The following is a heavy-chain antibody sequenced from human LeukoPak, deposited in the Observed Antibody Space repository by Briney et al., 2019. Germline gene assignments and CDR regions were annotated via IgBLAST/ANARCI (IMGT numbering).Heavy chain of an antibody. J-gene: IGHJ3*02. CDR3: ARLELEAFDI. CDR1: GGSISSYY. CDR2: IYYSGST. D-gene: IGHD3-3*02. Sequence: PSETLSLTCTVSGGSISSYYWSWIRQPPGKGLEWIGYIYYSGSTNYNPSLKSRVTISVDTSKNQFSLKLSSVTAADTAVYYCARLELEAFDIWGQGTMVTVSS. V-gene: IGHV4-59*08.